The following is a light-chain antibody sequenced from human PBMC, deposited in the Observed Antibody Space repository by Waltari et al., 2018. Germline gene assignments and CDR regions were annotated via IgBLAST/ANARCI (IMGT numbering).Light chain of an antibody. CDR2: WAS. CDR3: YPHSITPFT. Sequence: IVMTQSQDSLAVSLGERATINCKSSQSVLYSSNNKNYLSWYQQKPGHPPKLLIYWASTRESGVPDRFTGGGSGTDFTLTISSLQADDVAVYSCYPHSITPFTFGPGTKVDI. J-gene: IGKJ3*01. V-gene: IGKV4-1*01. CDR1: QSVLYSSNNKNY.